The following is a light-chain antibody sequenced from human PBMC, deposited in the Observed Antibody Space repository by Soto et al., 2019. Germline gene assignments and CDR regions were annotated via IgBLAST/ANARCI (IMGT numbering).Light chain of an antibody. CDR1: QSISTW. V-gene: IGKV1-5*03. Sequence: DIQMTQSPSTLSASAGDRVTITCRASQSISTWLAWYQQKPGKAPKLMIYKASTLKGGVPSRFSGSGSGTEFTLTISSRQPADFATYYCQHYNRYSEAFGQGTKVDIK. CDR3: QHYNRYSEA. CDR2: KAS. J-gene: IGKJ1*01.